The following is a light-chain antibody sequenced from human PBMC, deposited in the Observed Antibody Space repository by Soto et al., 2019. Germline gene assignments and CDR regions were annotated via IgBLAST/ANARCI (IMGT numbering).Light chain of an antibody. V-gene: IGKV3-20*01. J-gene: IGKJ5*01. Sequence: IGLTQSPCTLSLSQGETAALSCRASQSVSSRYLAWYQQKSGQAPRLLIYATSSRATDIPDRFIGYGSGTDFTLTISGLEPEDFAVYYCQQYYTWPLTFGQGTRLEIK. CDR3: QQYYTWPLT. CDR2: ATS. CDR1: QSVSSRY.